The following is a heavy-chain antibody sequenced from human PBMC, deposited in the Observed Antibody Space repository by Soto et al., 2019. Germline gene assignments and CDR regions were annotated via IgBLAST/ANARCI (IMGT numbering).Heavy chain of an antibody. CDR2: IIPILGIA. CDR3: ARDDGLAYCGGDCYS. Sequence: QVQLVQSGAEVKKPGSSVKVSCKASGGTFSSYTIIWVRQAPGQGLEWMGRIIPILGIANYAQKFQGRVTITADKSTSTAYMEVRSLRSEDTAVYYCARDDGLAYCGGDCYSWGQGTLVTVSS. D-gene: IGHD2-21*02. CDR1: GGTFSSYT. J-gene: IGHJ4*02. V-gene: IGHV1-69*02.